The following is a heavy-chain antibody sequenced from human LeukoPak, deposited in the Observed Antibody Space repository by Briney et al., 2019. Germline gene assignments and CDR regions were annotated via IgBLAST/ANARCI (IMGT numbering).Heavy chain of an antibody. J-gene: IGHJ6*03. CDR1: GGSISSYY. Sequence: SETLSLTCTVSGGSISSYYWSWIPQPPGKGLEWIGYIYYSGSTNYNPSLKSRVTISVDTSKNQFSLKLSSVTAADTAEYYCPRWLQLDRYYYMDVWGKGTTVTVSS. V-gene: IGHV4-59*01. CDR3: PRWLQLDRYYYMDV. D-gene: IGHD5-24*01. CDR2: IYYSGST.